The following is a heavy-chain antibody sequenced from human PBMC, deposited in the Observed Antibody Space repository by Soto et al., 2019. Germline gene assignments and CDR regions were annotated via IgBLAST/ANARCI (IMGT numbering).Heavy chain of an antibody. CDR3: ARTFTFTAIADAFDI. Sequence: PGESPKIPCNGSGYSFTSYWIGWVRQIPGKGLEWMGIIYPGDSDTRYSPSFQGQVTISADKSISTAYLQWSSLKASDTAMYYCARTFTFTAIADAFDIWGQGTMVTVSS. D-gene: IGHD5-18*01. CDR1: GYSFTSYW. J-gene: IGHJ3*02. CDR2: IYPGDSDT. V-gene: IGHV5-51*01.